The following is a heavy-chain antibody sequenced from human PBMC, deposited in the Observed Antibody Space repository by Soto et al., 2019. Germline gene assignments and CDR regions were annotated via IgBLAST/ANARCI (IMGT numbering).Heavy chain of an antibody. CDR1: GYTFTSYD. D-gene: IGHD2-15*01. Sequence: ASVKVSCKASGYTFTSYDINWLRQATGQGLEWMGWMNPNSGNTGYAQKFQGRVAMTRNTSISTAYMELSSLRSEDTAVYYCARIGYCSGGSCYLGSNWFDPWGQGTLVTVSS. V-gene: IGHV1-8*01. CDR2: MNPNSGNT. CDR3: ARIGYCSGGSCYLGSNWFDP. J-gene: IGHJ5*02.